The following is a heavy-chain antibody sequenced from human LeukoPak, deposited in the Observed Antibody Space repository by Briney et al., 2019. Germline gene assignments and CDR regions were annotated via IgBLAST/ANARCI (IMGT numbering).Heavy chain of an antibody. V-gene: IGHV3-21*01. CDR3: ARVLDSGNYYFDY. CDR1: GFTFSSYG. J-gene: IGHJ4*02. D-gene: IGHD1-26*01. Sequence: GESLKISCAASGFTFSSYGMNWVRQAPGKGLEWVSSITSSSYKYYADSVKGRFTISRDNAKNSLYLQMNSLRAEDTAVYYCARVLDSGNYYFDYWGQGTLVTVSS. CDR2: ITSSSYK.